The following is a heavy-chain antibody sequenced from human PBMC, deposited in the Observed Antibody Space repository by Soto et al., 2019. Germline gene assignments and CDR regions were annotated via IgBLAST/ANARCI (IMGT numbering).Heavy chain of an antibody. D-gene: IGHD3-10*01. J-gene: IGHJ5*02. V-gene: IGHV3-21*01. CDR2: ISSSSSYI. CDR3: ARLSYGSGSDNRRYNWFDP. CDR1: GFTFSSYS. Sequence: PXVSLRLPFAASGFTFSSYSMNWFRQAPGKGLEWVSSISSSSSYIYYADSVKGRFTISRDNAKNSLYLQMNSLRAEDTAVYYCARLSYGSGSDNRRYNWFDPWGQGTKVTVSS.